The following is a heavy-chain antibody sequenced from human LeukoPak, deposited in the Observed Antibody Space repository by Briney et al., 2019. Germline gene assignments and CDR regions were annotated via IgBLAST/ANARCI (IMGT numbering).Heavy chain of an antibody. D-gene: IGHD3-22*01. CDR3: AILRADYYDSSGYYFDY. J-gene: IGHJ4*02. CDR1: GGSISSSSYY. Sequence: ASETLSLTCTVSGGSISSSSYYWGWIRQPPGKGLEWIGEINHSGSTNYNPSLKSRVTISVDTSKNQFSLKLSSVTAADTAVYYCAILRADYYDSSGYYFDYWGQGTLVTVSS. CDR2: INHSGST. V-gene: IGHV4-39*07.